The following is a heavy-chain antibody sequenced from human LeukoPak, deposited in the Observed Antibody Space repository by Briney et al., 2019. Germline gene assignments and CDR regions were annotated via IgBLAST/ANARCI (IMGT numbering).Heavy chain of an antibody. V-gene: IGHV3-30-3*01. D-gene: IGHD3-10*01. CDR3: ARGFGSGAGSSD. Sequence: GGSLRLSCAASGFPFSPYTMYWVRQAPGKGLHCVALISYDGSNKYYADSVKGRFTISTDNSKKTLYLQMNSLTTEDTAVYYCARGFGSGAGSSDWGQGTLVTVSS. CDR1: GFPFSPYT. CDR2: ISYDGSNK. J-gene: IGHJ4*02.